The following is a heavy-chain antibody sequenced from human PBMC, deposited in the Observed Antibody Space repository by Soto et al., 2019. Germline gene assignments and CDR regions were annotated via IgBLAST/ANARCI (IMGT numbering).Heavy chain of an antibody. V-gene: IGHV3-23*01. CDR3: ARHKYLDRIYSSSSAGLYYYYGMDV. Sequence: EVQLLESGGGLVQPGGSLRLSCAASGFTFSSYAMSWVRQAPGKGLEWVSAISGSGGSTYYADSVKGRFTISRDNSKNTLYLQMNSLRAEDTAVYYCARHKYLDRIYSSSSAGLYYYYGMDVWGQGTTVTVSS. CDR1: GFTFSSYA. CDR2: ISGSGGST. D-gene: IGHD6-6*01. J-gene: IGHJ6*02.